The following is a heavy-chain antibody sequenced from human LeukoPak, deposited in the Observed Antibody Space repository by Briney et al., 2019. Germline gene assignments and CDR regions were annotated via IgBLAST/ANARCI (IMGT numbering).Heavy chain of an antibody. Sequence: ASVKVSCKASVYTFTSYAMNWVRQAPGQGLECMGWINTNTGNPTYAQGFTGRFVFSLDPSVSTAYLQISSLKAEDTAVYYCARQPEGNGGSFDYWGQGTLVTVSS. CDR2: INTNTGNP. V-gene: IGHV7-4-1*02. CDR3: ARQPEGNGGSFDY. CDR1: VYTFTSYA. D-gene: IGHD1-26*01. J-gene: IGHJ4*02.